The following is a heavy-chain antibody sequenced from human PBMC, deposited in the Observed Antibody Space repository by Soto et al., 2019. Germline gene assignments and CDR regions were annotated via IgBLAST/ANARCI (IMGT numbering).Heavy chain of an antibody. Sequence: PVGSLRLSCAASGFTFSSYWMHWVRQDPGKGLVWVSRINSDGSNITYADFVKGRFTISRNNADNTLYLQMSSLRAEDTALYHCARGGSPHYYYYGFDVWGQGTTVTVSS. CDR2: INSDGSNI. J-gene: IGHJ6*02. V-gene: IGHV3-74*01. CDR1: GFTFSSYW. CDR3: ARGGSPHYYYYGFDV. D-gene: IGHD1-26*01.